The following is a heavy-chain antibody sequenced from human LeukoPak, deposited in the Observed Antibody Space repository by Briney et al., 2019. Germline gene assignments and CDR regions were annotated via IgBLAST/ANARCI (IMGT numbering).Heavy chain of an antibody. CDR1: GGSISSYY. CDR2: IYYSGST. Sequence: MASETLSLTCTVSGGSISSYYWSWIRQPPGKGLEWIGYIYYSGSTNYNPSLKSRVTISVDTSKNQFSLKLSSVTAADTAVYYCARVIGYGDYVHYYYYYMDVWGKGTTVTASS. V-gene: IGHV4-59*01. CDR3: ARVIGYGDYVHYYYYYMDV. D-gene: IGHD4-17*01. J-gene: IGHJ6*03.